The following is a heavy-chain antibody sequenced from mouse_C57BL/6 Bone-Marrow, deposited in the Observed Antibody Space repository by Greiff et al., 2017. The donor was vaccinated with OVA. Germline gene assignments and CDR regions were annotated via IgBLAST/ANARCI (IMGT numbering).Heavy chain of an antibody. D-gene: IGHD2-1*01. CDR1: GFSLTSYG. Sequence: VKLMESGPGLVAPSQSLSITCTVSGFSLTSYGVHWVRQPPGKGLEWLVVIWSDGSTTYNSALKSRLSISKDNSKSQVFLKMNSLQTDDTAMYYCARHGGYYGNYLDYWGQGTTLTVSS. J-gene: IGHJ2*01. CDR2: IWSDGST. V-gene: IGHV2-6-1*01. CDR3: ARHGGYYGNYLDY.